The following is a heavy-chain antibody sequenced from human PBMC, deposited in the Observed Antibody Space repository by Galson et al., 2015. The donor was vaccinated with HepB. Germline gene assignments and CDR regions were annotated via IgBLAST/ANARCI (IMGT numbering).Heavy chain of an antibody. D-gene: IGHD3-16*01. CDR2: INTYSGDT. V-gene: IGHV1-18*01. CDR1: GYSYTSYG. CDR3: AREKSTYYDYLWDDY. Sequence: SVKVSCKASGYSYTSYGVSWVRQAPGQGLEWMGWINTYSGDTKYAQKFQGRVSMTSDAFMSTAYMELRSLRSDDTAVYYCAREKSTYYDYLWDDYWSQGTLVTVSS. J-gene: IGHJ4*02.